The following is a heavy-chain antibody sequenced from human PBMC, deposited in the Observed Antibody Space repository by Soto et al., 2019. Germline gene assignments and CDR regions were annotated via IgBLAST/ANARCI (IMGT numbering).Heavy chain of an antibody. J-gene: IGHJ6*02. V-gene: IGHV4-4*02. CDR2: IYHSGST. Sequence: SETLSLTCAVSGGSISSSNWWSWVRQPPGKGLEWIGEIYHSGSTDYNPSLKSRVTISVDKSRNQFSLKLSSVTAADTAVYYCAILVVYGGLYYYGMDVWGQGTTVTVSS. D-gene: IGHD2-8*01. CDR3: AILVVYGGLYYYGMDV. CDR1: GGSISSSNW.